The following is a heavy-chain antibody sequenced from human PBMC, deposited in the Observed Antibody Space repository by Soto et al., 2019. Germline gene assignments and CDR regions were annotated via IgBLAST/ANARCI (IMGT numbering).Heavy chain of an antibody. V-gene: IGHV3-48*03. CDR1: GFTFSSYE. CDR3: ARVYCSTTTCHVQAFDS. D-gene: IGHD2-2*01. J-gene: IGHJ4*02. Sequence: LRLSCAASGFTFSSYEMNWVRQAPGKTLEWVSYISSAGDSSYYADSVKSRFTISRDNAKNSLYLQMNSLRVEDTAVYYCARVYCSTTTCHVQAFDSWGQGTLVTVSS. CDR2: ISSAGDSS.